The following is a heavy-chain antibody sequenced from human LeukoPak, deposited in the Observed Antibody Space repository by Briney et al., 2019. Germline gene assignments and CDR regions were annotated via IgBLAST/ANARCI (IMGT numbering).Heavy chain of an antibody. CDR2: IYYSGST. CDR3: ARHRAWIQLWFDY. J-gene: IGHJ4*02. Sequence: SETLSLTCTVSGGSISSYYWSWIRQPPGKGLEWIGYIYYSGSTNYNPSLKSRVTISVDTSKNQFSLKLSSVTAADTAVYYCARHRAWIQLWFDYWGQGTLVTVSS. V-gene: IGHV4-59*08. CDR1: GGSISSYY. D-gene: IGHD5-18*01.